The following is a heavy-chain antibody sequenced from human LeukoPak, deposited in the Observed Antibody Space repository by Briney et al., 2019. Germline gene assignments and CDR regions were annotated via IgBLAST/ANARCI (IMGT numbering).Heavy chain of an antibody. J-gene: IGHJ3*02. V-gene: IGHV4-4*07. CDR2: IYTSGST. CDR1: GDSISGFF. CDR3: PITMIRGVIITDAFDI. D-gene: IGHD3-10*01. Sequence: PSETLPLTCTVSGDSISGFFWSWIRQPAGKGLEWIGHIYTSGSTNYNPSLKSRVTMSVDTSKNQFSLKLSSVTAADTAVYYCPITMIRGVIITDAFDIWGQGTMVTVSS.